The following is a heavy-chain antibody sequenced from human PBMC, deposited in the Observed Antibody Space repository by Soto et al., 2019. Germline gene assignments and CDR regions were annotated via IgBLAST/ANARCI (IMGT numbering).Heavy chain of an antibody. CDR2: IYHSGST. CDR1: GYSISSGYY. J-gene: IGHJ6*02. V-gene: IGHV4-38-2*02. CDR3: ARDQSSSGWGPYYYYYGMDV. Sequence: PSETLSLTCAVSGYSISSGYYWGWIRQPPGKGLEWIGSIYHSGSTYYNPSLKSRVTISVDTSKNQFSLKLSSVTAADTAVYYCARDQSSSGWGPYYYYYGMDVWGQGTTVTV. D-gene: IGHD6-19*01.